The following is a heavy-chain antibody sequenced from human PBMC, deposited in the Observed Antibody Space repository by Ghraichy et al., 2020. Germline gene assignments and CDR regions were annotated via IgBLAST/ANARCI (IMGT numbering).Heavy chain of an antibody. J-gene: IGHJ3*02. D-gene: IGHD2-15*01. CDR2: VRGSGIGT. CDR3: ATLDGSGGDAFDI. Sequence: GGSLRLSCAASGFTFSSYAMSWVRQAPGKGLEWVSVVRGSGIGTYYADSVKGRFTISRDNSKNTLYLQMNSLRVEDTAVYYCATLDGSGGDAFDIWGQGTMVTVSS. V-gene: IGHV3-23*01. CDR1: GFTFSSYA.